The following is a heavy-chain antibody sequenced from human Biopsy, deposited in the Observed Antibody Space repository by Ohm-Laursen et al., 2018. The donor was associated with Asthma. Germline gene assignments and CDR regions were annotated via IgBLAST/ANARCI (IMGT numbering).Heavy chain of an antibody. D-gene: IGHD1-20*01. CDR3: ARDLRSDNWNPWGMDV. J-gene: IGHJ6*02. CDR2: ISYDGTNK. V-gene: IGHV3-30-3*01. Sequence: SLRLSCTASGFTFSDYDMHWVRQAPGKGLEWVAVISYDGTNKDYADSVKGRFTFSRDNSQNTLSLEMNSLRVEDSAVYYCARDLRSDNWNPWGMDVWGLGTTVTVAS. CDR1: GFTFSDYD.